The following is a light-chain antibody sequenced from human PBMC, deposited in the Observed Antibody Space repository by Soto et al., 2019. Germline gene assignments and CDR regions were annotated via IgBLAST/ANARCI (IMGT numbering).Light chain of an antibody. J-gene: IGLJ1*01. CDR3: ISYTSAEVRYV. CDR1: NSDVGIYDF. CDR2: EVS. V-gene: IGLV2-14*01. Sequence: QSALTQPASVSGTPGQSITISCTGSNSDVGIYDFVSWYQHHPGRAPKLIVSEVSHRPSGVSNRFSGSKSGNTASLTISGLQSEDEADYYCISYTSAEVRYVFGTGTKLTVL.